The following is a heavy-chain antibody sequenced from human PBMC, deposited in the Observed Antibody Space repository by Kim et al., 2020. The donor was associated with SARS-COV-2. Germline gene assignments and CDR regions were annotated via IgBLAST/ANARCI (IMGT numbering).Heavy chain of an antibody. CDR3: ARANSGSWRGYPWDYYHYY. D-gene: IGHD3-3*01. V-gene: IGHV1-69*13. Sequence: SVKVSCKASGCTFSSYDMNWVRQAPGQGLEWMGGINPNYGTANYAQKFQGRVTITEDESTSTAYMELSRLRSDDTAVYYCARANSGSWRGYPWDYYHYY. J-gene: IGHJ6*01. CDR1: GCTFSSYD. CDR2: INPNYGTA.